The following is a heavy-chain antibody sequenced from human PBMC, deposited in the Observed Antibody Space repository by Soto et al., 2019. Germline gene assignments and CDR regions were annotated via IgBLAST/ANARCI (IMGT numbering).Heavy chain of an antibody. V-gene: IGHV1-69*01. J-gene: IGHJ4*02. CDR3: ARALRWLQRRYFDD. D-gene: IGHD5-12*01. Sequence: QVQLVQSGAEVKKPGSSVRVSCKASGDSFNSISLAWVRQAPGQSLEGMGGIIPVYKTTNYAQKFQARITITADESTSTGYMDLNALTSDDTAGYYCARALRWLQRRYFDDWGQGTLVTVSS. CDR2: IIPVYKTT. CDR1: GDSFNSIS.